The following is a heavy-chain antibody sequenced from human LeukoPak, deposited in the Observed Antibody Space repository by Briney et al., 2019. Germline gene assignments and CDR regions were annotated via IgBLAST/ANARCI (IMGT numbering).Heavy chain of an antibody. D-gene: IGHD3-9*01. CDR2: IYPGDSDT. J-gene: IGHJ4*02. CDR3: ARLGNYDILTGSFDY. Sequence: GESLKISCKGSGYSFTSYWIGWVRQMPGKGLEWMGIIYPGDSDTRYSPSFQGQVTISADKSISTAYLQWSSLKASDTAMYYCARLGNYDILTGSFDYWGQGTLVIVSS. V-gene: IGHV5-51*01. CDR1: GYSFTSYW.